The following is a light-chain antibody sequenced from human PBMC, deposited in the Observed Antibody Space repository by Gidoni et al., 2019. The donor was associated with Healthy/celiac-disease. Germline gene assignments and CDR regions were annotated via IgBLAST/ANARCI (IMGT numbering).Light chain of an antibody. Sequence: DIHITQSPSSLSASVGDRLTITCRASQSISSYLNWYQQKPGKAPKLLIYAAPSLQSGVPSRFSGSGSGTDFTLTISSLEPEDFATYYCQQSYSTLWTFGQGTKVEIK. V-gene: IGKV1-39*01. CDR1: QSISSY. CDR3: QQSYSTLWT. CDR2: AAP. J-gene: IGKJ1*01.